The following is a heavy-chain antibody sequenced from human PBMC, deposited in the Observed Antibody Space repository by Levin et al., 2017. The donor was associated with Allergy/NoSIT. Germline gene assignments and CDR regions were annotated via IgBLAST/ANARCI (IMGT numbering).Heavy chain of an antibody. D-gene: IGHD3-9*01. CDR3: VRAQTGYVSPSDF. V-gene: IGHV4-31*03. J-gene: IGHJ4*02. CDR2: IYYSGET. CDR1: GGSTRLGGYY. Sequence: SETLSLTCSVSGGSTRLGGYYWGWIRQHPVKGLEWLGYIYYSGETFYNPSVESRLVISHDTSENQFSLKLTSLTAADTAVYYCVRAQTGYVSPSDFWRPASLVTVSS.